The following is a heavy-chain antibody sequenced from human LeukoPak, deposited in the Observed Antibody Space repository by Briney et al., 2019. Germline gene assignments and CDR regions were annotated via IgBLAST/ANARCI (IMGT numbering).Heavy chain of an antibody. CDR1: GFSFSSYW. Sequence: GGSLRLSCAASGFSFSSYWMLWVRQAPGEGLVWVSRISSDGSIINYADSVKGRFTISRDNAKNTLYLQMNSLRVEDTAVYYCARPAVAGLRAGGYDYWGQGTLVTVSS. V-gene: IGHV3-74*01. CDR2: ISSDGSII. J-gene: IGHJ4*02. CDR3: ARPAVAGLRAGGYDY. D-gene: IGHD6-19*01.